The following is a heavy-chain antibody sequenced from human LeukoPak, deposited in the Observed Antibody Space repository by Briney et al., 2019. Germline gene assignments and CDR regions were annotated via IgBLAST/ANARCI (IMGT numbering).Heavy chain of an antibody. V-gene: IGHV1-18*01. D-gene: IGHD6-6*01. CDR3: ARGTTPIAARPYYFDY. J-gene: IGHJ4*02. Sequence: GASVKVSCKASGYTFTSYGISWVRQAPGQGLEWMGWISAYIGNTNYAQKLQGRVTMTTDTSTSTAYMELRSLRSDDTAVYYCARGTTPIAARPYYFDYWGQRTLVTVSS. CDR2: ISAYIGNT. CDR1: GYTFTSYG.